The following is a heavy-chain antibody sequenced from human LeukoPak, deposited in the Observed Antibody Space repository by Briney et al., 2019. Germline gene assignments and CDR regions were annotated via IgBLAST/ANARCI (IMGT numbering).Heavy chain of an antibody. J-gene: IGHJ4*02. CDR2: IYYAGGA. Sequence: GSLRLSCAASGFTFSRNDMGWIRQPPGKGLEWIGSIYYAGGAYYKSSLKSRLTISVDPSKNQFYLRLTSVTAADTALYFCVRVNRIGVTGTTRRFDYWGQGTLVTVSS. V-gene: IGHV4-39*07. CDR3: VRVNRIGVTGTTRRFDY. D-gene: IGHD1-1*01. CDR1: GFTFSRNDM.